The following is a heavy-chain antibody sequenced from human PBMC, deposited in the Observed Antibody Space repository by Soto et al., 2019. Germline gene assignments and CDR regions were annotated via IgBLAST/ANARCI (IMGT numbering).Heavy chain of an antibody. Sequence: TSETLSLTCTVSGASVSSDYYYWSWIRQPPGRGLEWIGHIYNSGSTYSNPSLKSRVTVSLDTSKNQFSLNLSSVTAADTAVYYCARGPSGDKVDYWGQGTLVT. D-gene: IGHD1-26*01. CDR1: GASVSSDYYY. CDR2: IYNSGST. CDR3: ARGPSGDKVDY. J-gene: IGHJ4*02. V-gene: IGHV4-30-4*01.